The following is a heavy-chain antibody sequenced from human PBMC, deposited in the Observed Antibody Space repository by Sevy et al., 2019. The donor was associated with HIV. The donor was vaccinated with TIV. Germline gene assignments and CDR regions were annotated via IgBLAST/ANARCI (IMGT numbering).Heavy chain of an antibody. Sequence: GGSLRLSCAVSGFTINSYAVNWVRQAPGKGLGWVAVIWYDGTDKYYADSVQGRFTISRDNSKNTLYLQMNSLRVEDTAVYYCARYWGRDGHSIDYWGQGTLVTVSS. V-gene: IGHV3-33*08. CDR3: ARYWGRDGHSIDY. D-gene: IGHD3-16*01. CDR2: IWYDGTDK. J-gene: IGHJ4*02. CDR1: GFTINSYA.